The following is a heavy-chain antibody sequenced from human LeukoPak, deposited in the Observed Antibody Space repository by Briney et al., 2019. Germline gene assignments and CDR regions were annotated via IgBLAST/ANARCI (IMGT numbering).Heavy chain of an antibody. Sequence: GASVKVSCKASGYTFTSYYMHWVRQAPGQGLEWMGIINPSGGSTSYAQKFQGRVTMTRDTSTSTVYMELSSLRSEDTAVYYCARANRSGWYNPLYYYYYMDVWGKGTTVTISS. CDR3: ARANRSGWYNPLYYYYYMDV. CDR2: INPSGGST. J-gene: IGHJ6*03. V-gene: IGHV1-46*01. CDR1: GYTFTSYY. D-gene: IGHD6-19*01.